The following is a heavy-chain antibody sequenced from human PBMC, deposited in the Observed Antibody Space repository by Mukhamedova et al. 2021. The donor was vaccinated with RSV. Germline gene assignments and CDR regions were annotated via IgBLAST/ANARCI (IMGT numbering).Heavy chain of an antibody. CDR2: INEDGTST. V-gene: IGHV3-74*01. J-gene: IGHJ4*02. Sequence: QWVRQVPGKGLVWVSRINEDGTSTNYADSVRGRFTMSRDTAKNTLYLQMSSLRAEDTAVYYCAREGDWGGHCPDYWGKGTLVTVS. D-gene: IGHD3/OR15-3a*01. CDR3: AREGDWGGHCPDY.